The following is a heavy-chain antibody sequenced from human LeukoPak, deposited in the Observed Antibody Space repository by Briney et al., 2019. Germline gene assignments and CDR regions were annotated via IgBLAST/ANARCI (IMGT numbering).Heavy chain of an antibody. J-gene: IGHJ4*02. D-gene: IGHD1-1*01. Sequence: GGSLRLSCAASGFTFSSYPMHWVRQAPGKGLEWVAVISYDGGNKYYADSVKGRFTISRDNSKNTLYLQMNSLRAEDTAVYYCARDGRSGPHFDSWGQGTLVTVSS. CDR3: ARDGRSGPHFDS. CDR2: ISYDGGNK. CDR1: GFTFSSYP. V-gene: IGHV3-30-3*01.